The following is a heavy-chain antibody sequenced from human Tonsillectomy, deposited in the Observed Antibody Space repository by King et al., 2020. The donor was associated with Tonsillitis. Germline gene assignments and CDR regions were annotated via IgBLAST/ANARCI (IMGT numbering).Heavy chain of an antibody. CDR3: ARSVSGSFDY. V-gene: IGHV4-39*01. Sequence: QLQESGPGVVKPSETLSLTCTVSGGPISSSDHYWAWIRQPPGKGLEWIGYMYYSGTIFYNPSLKSRITIPGGTSESRFSLKLSSVTAADTAIYFCARSVSGSFDYWGQGALVTVSS. J-gene: IGHJ4*02. CDR1: GGPISSSDHY. D-gene: IGHD1-26*01. CDR2: MYYSGTI.